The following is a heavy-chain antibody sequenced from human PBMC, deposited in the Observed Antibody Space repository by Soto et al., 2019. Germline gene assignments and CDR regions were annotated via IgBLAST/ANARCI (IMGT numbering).Heavy chain of an antibody. CDR1: GFTFSSYA. J-gene: IGHJ4*02. V-gene: IGHV3-23*01. Sequence: WGSLRLSCAASGFTFSSYAMSWVRQAPGKGLEWVSTISGSDGRTYSTDSVKGRFTISRDNSRNTAYLQMNSLRVVDTAVYYCAKGVSQYTPLALFDYWGRGTLVTVSS. D-gene: IGHD5-18*01. CDR3: AKGVSQYTPLALFDY. CDR2: ISGSDGRT.